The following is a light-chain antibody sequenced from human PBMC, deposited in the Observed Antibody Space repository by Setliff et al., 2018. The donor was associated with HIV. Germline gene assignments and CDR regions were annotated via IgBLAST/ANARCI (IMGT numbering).Light chain of an antibody. V-gene: IGLV2-23*02. CDR1: SSNVGKYDF. CDR3: SSYAGSRAFDV. CDR2: EVT. Sequence: QSALTQPASVSGSPGQSITISCTGNSSNVGKYDFVSWYQQYPGKAPELTIYEVTQRPSGVSKRFSGSKSGNAASLTISGLQPDDEGDYFCSSYAGSRAFDVFVTGTKVTVL. J-gene: IGLJ1*01.